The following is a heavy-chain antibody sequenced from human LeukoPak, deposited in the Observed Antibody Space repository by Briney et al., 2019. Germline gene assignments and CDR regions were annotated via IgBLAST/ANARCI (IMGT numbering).Heavy chain of an antibody. CDR1: GFTFRAYA. CDR3: AKDTPLTTYTSGWSSNSFDY. CDR2: ISGSGGYT. Sequence: GGSLRLSCAASGFTFRAYAMAWVRQAPGKGLEWVSTISGSGGYTFYADSVKGRFTISRDNSKDTLYLQMHSLRAEDTAVYFCAKDTPLTTYTSGWSSNSFDYWGQGTLVAVSS. D-gene: IGHD6-19*01. V-gene: IGHV3-23*01. J-gene: IGHJ4*02.